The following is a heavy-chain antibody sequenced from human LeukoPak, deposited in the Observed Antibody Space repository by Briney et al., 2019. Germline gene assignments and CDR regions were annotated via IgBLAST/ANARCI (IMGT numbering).Heavy chain of an antibody. J-gene: IGHJ5*02. CDR3: ARTLYSSSWYWFDP. V-gene: IGHV1-8*01. CDR1: VYTLTNYD. Sequence: GASVTVSFKASVYTLTNYDINWVRQATGQGLEWMGWMNPNSGNTGYAQKFQGRVTMTRNTSINTAYMELSSLRSEDTAVYYCARTLYSSSWYWFDPWGQGTLVTVSS. D-gene: IGHD6-13*01. CDR2: MNPNSGNT.